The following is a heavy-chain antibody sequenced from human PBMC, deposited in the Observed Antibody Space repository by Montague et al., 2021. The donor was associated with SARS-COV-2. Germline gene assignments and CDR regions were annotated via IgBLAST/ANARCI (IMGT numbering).Heavy chain of an antibody. J-gene: IGHJ5*02. V-gene: IGHV4-39*01. Sequence: SETLSLTCTVSGGSISSSSYYWGWIRQPPGKGLEWIGSIYYSGSTYYNPSLKSRVTISVDTSKNQFSLKLSSVTAADTAVYYCARLKAPYCSSTSCYSASWFDPWGQGTLVTASS. CDR3: ARLKAPYCSSTSCYSASWFDP. CDR1: GGSISSSSYY. CDR2: IYYSGST. D-gene: IGHD2-2*01.